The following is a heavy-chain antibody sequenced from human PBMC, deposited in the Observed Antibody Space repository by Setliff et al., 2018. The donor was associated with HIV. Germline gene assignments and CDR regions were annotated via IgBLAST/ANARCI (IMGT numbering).Heavy chain of an antibody. V-gene: IGHV1-46*01. CDR3: ARAVLYSGSYYPFDY. CDR2: INPSTGRT. D-gene: IGHD1-26*01. CDR1: GYTFTGYY. J-gene: IGHJ4*02. Sequence: VASVKVSCKAFGYTFTGYYMHWVRQAPGQGLEWMGWINPSTGRTTYAQNFQGRVAMTRDSSTNTVYMEVSSLKSDDTAVYYCARAVLYSGSYYPFDYWGQGVLVTVSS.